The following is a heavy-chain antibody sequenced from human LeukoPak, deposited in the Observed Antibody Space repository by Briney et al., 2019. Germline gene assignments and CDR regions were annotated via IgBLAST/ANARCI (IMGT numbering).Heavy chain of an antibody. CDR1: GFTFSSQW. D-gene: IGHD2-2*01. V-gene: IGHV3-74*01. CDR2: INRDGSGI. Sequence: PGGSLRLSCAASGFTFSSQWMHWVRHAPGKGLVWVSRINRDGSGIIYADSVKGRFTISRDNAKNTLYLQMNSLRAEDTAVYYCATLRGYCSSTSCNDYWGQGTLVTVSS. CDR3: ATLRGYCSSTSCNDY. J-gene: IGHJ4*02.